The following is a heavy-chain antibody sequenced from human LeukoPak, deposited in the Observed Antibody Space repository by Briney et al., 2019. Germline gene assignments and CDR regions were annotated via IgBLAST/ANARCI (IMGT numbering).Heavy chain of an antibody. J-gene: IGHJ3*02. CDR3: ARGSSGFLNDAFDI. CDR1: GYSFIDYY. CDR2: MNPNSGNT. Sequence: ASVKVSCKTSGYSFIDYYIHWARQAPGQGLEWMGRMNPNSGNTGYAQKFQGRVTISRNTSISTAYMELSSLRSDDTAVYYCARGSSGFLNDAFDIWGQGTMVTVSS. V-gene: IGHV1-8*03. D-gene: IGHD6-19*01.